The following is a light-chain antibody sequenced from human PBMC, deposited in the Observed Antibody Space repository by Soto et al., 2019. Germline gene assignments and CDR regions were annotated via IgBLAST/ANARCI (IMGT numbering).Light chain of an antibody. CDR1: QDISNY. CDR3: QQYDNLPMYT. CDR2: DAS. Sequence: DIQMTQSPSSLSASVGDRVTITCQASQDISNYLNWYQQKPGKAPKLLIYDASNLETGVPSRFSGSGSGTDFTSTMISLLPEDMATYYCQQYDNLPMYTFGQGTKLEIK. V-gene: IGKV1-33*01. J-gene: IGKJ2*01.